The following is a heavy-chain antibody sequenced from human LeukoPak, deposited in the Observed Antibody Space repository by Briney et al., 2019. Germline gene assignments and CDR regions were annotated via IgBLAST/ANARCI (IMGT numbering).Heavy chain of an antibody. CDR3: ARDGIRSSWFDY. V-gene: IGHV3-66*01. CDR1: GFTVSSNY. D-gene: IGHD6-13*01. CDR2: IYSGGST. J-gene: IGHJ4*02. Sequence: GGSLRLSCAASGFTVSSNYMSWVRQAPGKGLEWVSVIYSGGSTYYADSVKGRFTISRDNSKNTLYLQMNSLRAEDTAVYYCARDGIRSSWFDYWAREPWSPSPQ.